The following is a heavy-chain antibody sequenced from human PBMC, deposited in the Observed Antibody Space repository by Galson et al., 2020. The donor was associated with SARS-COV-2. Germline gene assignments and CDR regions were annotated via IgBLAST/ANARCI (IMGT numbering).Heavy chain of an antibody. D-gene: IGHD3-16*01. J-gene: IGHJ4*02. CDR3: TRDIDDPPLFDS. CDR1: GFTFDNHL. CDR2: IRSRTYAATT. Sequence: GGSLRLSCRGSGFTFDNHLMSWFRQAPGKGLEWLGFIRSRTYAATTEYAASVKGRFIISRDDSKRIAYLQMNSLKTEDTAVYYCTRDIDDPPLFDSWGQGTLVTVSS. V-gene: IGHV3-49*03.